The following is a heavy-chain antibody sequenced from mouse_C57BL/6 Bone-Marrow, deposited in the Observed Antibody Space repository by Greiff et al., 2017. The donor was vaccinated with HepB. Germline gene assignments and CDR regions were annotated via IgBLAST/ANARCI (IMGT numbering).Heavy chain of an antibody. CDR3: ARENYQGTY. J-gene: IGHJ3*01. D-gene: IGHD2-1*01. V-gene: IGHV1-82*01. Sequence: QVQLQQSGPELVKPGASVKISCKASGYAFSSSWMNWVKQRPGKGLEWIGRIYPGDGDTNYNGKFKGKATLTADKSSSTAYMQLSSLTSEDSAVYFCARENYQGTYWGQGTLVTVSA. CDR2: IYPGDGDT. CDR1: GYAFSSSW.